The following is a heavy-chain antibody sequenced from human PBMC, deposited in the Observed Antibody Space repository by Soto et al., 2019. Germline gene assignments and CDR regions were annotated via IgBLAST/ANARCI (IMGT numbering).Heavy chain of an antibody. CDR2: ISYDGSNK. Sequence: QVQLVESGGGVVQPGRSLRLSCAASEFTFSSCGMHWVRQAPGKGLEWVAVISYDGSNKYYADSVKGRFTISRDNSKNTLYLQMNSLRAEDTAVYYCGKDRWIQLRYYYGMDVWGQGTTVTVSS. J-gene: IGHJ6*02. V-gene: IGHV3-30*18. D-gene: IGHD5-18*01. CDR1: EFTFSSCG. CDR3: GKDRWIQLRYYYGMDV.